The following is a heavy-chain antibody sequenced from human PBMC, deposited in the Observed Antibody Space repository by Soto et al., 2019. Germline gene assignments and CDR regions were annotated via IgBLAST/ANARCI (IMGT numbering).Heavy chain of an antibody. D-gene: IGHD2-21*01. V-gene: IGHV3-73*02. Sequence: EVQLVESGGGLVQPGGSLKLSCAASGFTFSGSAMHWVRQDSGKGLEWVGQIRRQAKSYATEYVASVKGRFTLSRDDSKNMAYLQMNSLMTADTAGYYCTRTFDGSDSFSPEFDFWGPGTLVTVSS. CDR3: TRTFDGSDSFSPEFDF. CDR1: GFTFSGSA. CDR2: IRRQAKSYAT. J-gene: IGHJ4*02.